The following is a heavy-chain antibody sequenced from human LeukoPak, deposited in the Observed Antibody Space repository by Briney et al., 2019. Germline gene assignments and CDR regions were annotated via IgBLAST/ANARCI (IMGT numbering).Heavy chain of an antibody. CDR2: ISSSSTYI. D-gene: IGHD1-26*01. Sequence: PGRSLRLSCAASGFTFNTYGMHWVRQAPGKGLEWVSSISSSSTYISYADSVKGRFTISRDSAKNSLYLQMNSLRADDTAVYYCARGLGGSNFGYYYYYLDVWGKGTTVTVSS. CDR3: ARGLGGSNFGYYYYYLDV. J-gene: IGHJ6*03. CDR1: GFTFNTYG. V-gene: IGHV3-21*01.